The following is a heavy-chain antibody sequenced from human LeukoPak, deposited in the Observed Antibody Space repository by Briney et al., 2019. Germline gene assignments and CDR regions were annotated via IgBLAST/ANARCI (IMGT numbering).Heavy chain of an antibody. D-gene: IGHD3-3*01. V-gene: IGHV4-34*01. J-gene: IGHJ3*02. Sequence: PSETLSLTCAVYGGSFSGYYWSWIRQPPGKGLEWIGEINHSGSTNYNPSLKSRVTISVDTSKNQFSLKLSSVTAADTAVYYCARPSTFGVEGGAFDIWGQGTMVTVSS. CDR3: ARPSTFGVEGGAFDI. CDR2: INHSGST. CDR1: GGSFSGYY.